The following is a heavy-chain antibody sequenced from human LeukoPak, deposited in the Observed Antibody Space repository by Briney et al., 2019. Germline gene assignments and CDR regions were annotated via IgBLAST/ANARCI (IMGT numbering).Heavy chain of an antibody. V-gene: IGHV4-61*08. J-gene: IGHJ6*02. D-gene: IGHD4-17*01. CDR1: GGSISSGGYY. Sequence: SETLSLTCTVSGGSISSGGYYWSWIRQPPGKGLEWIGYIYYSGSTNYNPSLKSRVTISVDTSKNQFSLKLSSVTAADTAVYYCARDGDGDRTKGWYYGMDVWGQGTTVTVSS. CDR3: ARDGDGDRTKGWYYGMDV. CDR2: IYYSGST.